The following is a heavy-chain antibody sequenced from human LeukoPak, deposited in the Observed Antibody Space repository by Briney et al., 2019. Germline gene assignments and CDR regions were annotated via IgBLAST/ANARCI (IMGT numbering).Heavy chain of an antibody. V-gene: IGHV4-61*02. CDR3: ARGAFPGADKYYFGY. CDR2: IYTSGTT. J-gene: IGHJ4*02. Sequence: PSQTLSLTCSVSGGSVSSGNYYWSWIRQPAGKGLEWIGRIYTSGTTNYNPSLKSRVTISVDTSKNQFSLNLSSVTAADTAVYYCARGAFPGADKYYFGYWGQGTLVTVSS. D-gene: IGHD3-3*02. CDR1: GGSVSSGNYY.